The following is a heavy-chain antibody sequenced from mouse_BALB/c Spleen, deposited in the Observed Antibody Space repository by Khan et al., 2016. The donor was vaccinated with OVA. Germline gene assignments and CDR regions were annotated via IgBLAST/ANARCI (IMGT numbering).Heavy chain of an antibody. CDR2: INPGSAYT. D-gene: IGHD2-12*01. Sequence: QVQLKQSGAELARPGASVKMSCEASGYTFSTNTMHWVQQRPGQGLEWIGYINPGSAYTNYNQKFKGKVTLTADKSSSTAYMQLSSLTSEDSAVYYWARHTTGYSMDYWGQGTSVTVSA. J-gene: IGHJ4*01. CDR1: GYTFSTNT. CDR3: ARHTTGYSMDY. V-gene: IGHV1-4*01.